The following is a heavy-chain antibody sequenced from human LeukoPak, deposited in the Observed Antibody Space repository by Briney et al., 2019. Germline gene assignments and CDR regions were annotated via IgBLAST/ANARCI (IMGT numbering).Heavy chain of an antibody. CDR2: IWSDKSNK. D-gene: IGHD4-11*01. CDR3: AKDAQRGFDYSNSLEY. V-gene: IGHV3-33*06. Sequence: PGGSLRLSCAASGFIFNHHAMHWVRQAPGKGLEWEAVIWSDKSNKFYADSVRGRFTISRDDSRKTVYLQMERMTAEDTAIYYCAKDAQRGFDYSNSLEYWGQGALVTVAS. J-gene: IGHJ4*02. CDR1: GFIFNHHA.